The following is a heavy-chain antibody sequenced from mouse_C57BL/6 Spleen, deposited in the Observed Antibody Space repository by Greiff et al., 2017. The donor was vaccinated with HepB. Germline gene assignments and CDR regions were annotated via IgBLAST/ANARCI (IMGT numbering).Heavy chain of an antibody. V-gene: IGHV14-4*01. J-gene: IGHJ2*01. CDR1: GFNIKDDY. D-gene: IGHD1-1*01. Sequence: EVQLQQSGAELVRPGASVKLSCTASGFNIKDDYMHWVKQRPEQGLEWIGWIDPENGDTEYASKFQGKATITADTSSNTAYLQISSLTSEDTAVYYCTTPYGPYYFDYWGQSTTLTVSS. CDR2: IDPENGDT. CDR3: TTPYGPYYFDY.